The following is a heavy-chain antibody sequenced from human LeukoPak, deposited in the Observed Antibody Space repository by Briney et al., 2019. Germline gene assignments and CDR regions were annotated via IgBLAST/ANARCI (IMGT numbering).Heavy chain of an antibody. CDR2: IYSGGST. Sequence: QPGGSLRLSCAASEFTVSSNYMSWVRQAPGKGLEWVSVIYSGGSTYYADSVKGRFTISRDNSKNTLYLQMNSLRAEDTAVYYCARERCSGGSCYDGGWFDPWGQGTLVTVSS. D-gene: IGHD2-15*01. CDR3: ARERCSGGSCYDGGWFDP. CDR1: EFTVSSNY. J-gene: IGHJ5*02. V-gene: IGHV3-53*01.